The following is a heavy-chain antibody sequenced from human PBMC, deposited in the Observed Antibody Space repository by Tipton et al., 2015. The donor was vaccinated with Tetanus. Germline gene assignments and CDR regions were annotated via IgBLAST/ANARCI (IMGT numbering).Heavy chain of an antibody. CDR2: ISHDGGYK. J-gene: IGHJ4*02. V-gene: IGHV3-30*03. CDR1: GFTFSSYG. D-gene: IGHD5-18*01. CDR3: ARGRGLGAYSYGFEY. Sequence: SLRLSCEVSGFTFSSYGMHWVRRAPGKELEWVADISHDGGYKYYADSVQGRFTISRDNSKNTLYLQMNSLRAEDTAVYYCARGRGLGAYSYGFEYWGQGALVTVSS.